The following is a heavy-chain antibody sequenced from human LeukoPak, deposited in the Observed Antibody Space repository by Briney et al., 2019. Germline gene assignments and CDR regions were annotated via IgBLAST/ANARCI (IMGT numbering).Heavy chain of an antibody. CDR2: IYPGDSDT. CDR1: GYSFTSYW. J-gene: IGHJ3*02. CDR3: ARTYYYDSSGYPPPAFDI. Sequence: GESLQISCKGSGYSFTSYWIGWLRQMPGKGLEWMGIIYPGDSDTRYSPSFQGQVTISADKSISTAYLQWSSLKASDTAMYYCARTYYYDSSGYPPPAFDIWGQGTMVTVSS. D-gene: IGHD3-22*01. V-gene: IGHV5-51*01.